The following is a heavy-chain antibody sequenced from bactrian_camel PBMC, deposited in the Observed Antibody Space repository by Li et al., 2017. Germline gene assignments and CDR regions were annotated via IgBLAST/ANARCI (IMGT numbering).Heavy chain of an antibody. CDR2: IDSADNT. Sequence: QAGGSLRLSCAASRYTDSHYCMGWFRQAPGKEREGVAWIDSADNTLYANSVKGRFTISRDSAKNTLYLQMNSLKPEDTAVYYCAADVFGALMDCAYNYWGQGTQVTVS. J-gene: IGHJ4*01. CDR3: AADVFGALMDCAYNY. D-gene: IGHD1*01. V-gene: IGHV3S57*01. CDR1: RYTDSHYC.